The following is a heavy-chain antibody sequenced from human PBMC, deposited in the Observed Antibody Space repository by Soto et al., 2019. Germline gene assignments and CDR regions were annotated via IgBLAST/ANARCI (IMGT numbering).Heavy chain of an antibody. J-gene: IGHJ4*02. D-gene: IGHD6-13*01. V-gene: IGHV1-69*01. CDR3: ASGASRWYPYFLDS. CDR2: IIPYYNTL. Sequence: QAQLVQSGAEVRKPGSSVKLSCKASEGTFNSYAIAWVRQAPGQGLEWMGGIIPYYNTLNYAQKFQDRVTITADDSTNTVYMELSSLRSDDTDVSFCASGASRWYPYFLDSWAQGTLVTVSS. CDR1: EGTFNSYA.